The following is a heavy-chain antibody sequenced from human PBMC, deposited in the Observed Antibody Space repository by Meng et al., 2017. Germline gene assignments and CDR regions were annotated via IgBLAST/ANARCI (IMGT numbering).Heavy chain of an antibody. CDR2: MNPNSGNT. CDR1: EYTFTSYD. Sequence: LELVRSGAEVNKPGASVKVASKASEYTFTSYDINWVGQATGQGLEWMGWMNPNSGNTGYAQKFQGRVTMTRNTSISTAYMELSSLRSEDTAVYYCASGYGDYYFDYWGQGTLVTVSS. V-gene: IGHV1-8*01. D-gene: IGHD4-17*01. CDR3: ASGYGDYYFDY. J-gene: IGHJ4*02.